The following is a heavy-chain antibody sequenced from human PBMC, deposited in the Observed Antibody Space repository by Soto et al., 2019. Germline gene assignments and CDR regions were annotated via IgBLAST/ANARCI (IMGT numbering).Heavy chain of an antibody. Sequence: GSLRLSCAASGFTFSSYSMNWVRQAPGKGLEWVSSISSSSSYIYYADSGKGRFTISRDNAKNSLYLQMNSLRAEDTAVYYCARDTSTDFWSGYSSWFYRWGQRTLFTVSS. J-gene: IGHJ5*02. CDR3: ARDTSTDFWSGYSSWFYR. CDR2: ISSSSSYI. V-gene: IGHV3-21*01. CDR1: GFTFSSYS. D-gene: IGHD3-3*01.